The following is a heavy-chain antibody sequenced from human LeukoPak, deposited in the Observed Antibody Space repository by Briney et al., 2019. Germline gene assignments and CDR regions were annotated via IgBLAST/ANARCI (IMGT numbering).Heavy chain of an antibody. CDR1: GFTFSNFW. CDR2: IKEGGSQT. J-gene: IGHJ5*02. Sequence: GGSLRLSCSASGFTFSNFWMTWVRQAPGKGPEWVALIKEGGSQTYYADSVKGRFIVSRHDAKNSLYLQMNSLTADDPGVYYCVGDRGLAPWGQRTVVALST. CDR3: VGDRGLAP. V-gene: IGHV3-7*01.